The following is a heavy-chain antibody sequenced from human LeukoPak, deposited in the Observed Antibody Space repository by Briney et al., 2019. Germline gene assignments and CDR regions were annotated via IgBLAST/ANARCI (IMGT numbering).Heavy chain of an antibody. CDR2: IYNSGNT. CDR1: GFTVSSNY. Sequence: GGSLRLSCAASGFTVSSNYMSWVRQAPGNGLEWVSVIYNSGNTYYADSVRGRFLISRDNSKNTLYLQMNNLRAEDTAVYYCACIDYHNYWGQGTLVTVSS. D-gene: IGHD5-12*01. J-gene: IGHJ4*02. CDR3: ACIDYHNY. V-gene: IGHV3-66*01.